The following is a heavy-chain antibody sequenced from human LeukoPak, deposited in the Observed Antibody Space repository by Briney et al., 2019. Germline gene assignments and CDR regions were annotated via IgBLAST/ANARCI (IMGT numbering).Heavy chain of an antibody. V-gene: IGHV1-69*04. D-gene: IGHD6-13*01. CDR2: IIPILGIA. J-gene: IGHJ5*02. Sequence: SVKVSCKASGGTFSSYAISWVRQAPGQGLEWMGRIIPILGIANYAQKFQGRVTITADKSTSTAYMELSSLRSEDTAAYYCASSIAAAGTAPNWFDPWGQGTLVTVSS. CDR3: ASSIAAAGTAPNWFDP. CDR1: GGTFSSYA.